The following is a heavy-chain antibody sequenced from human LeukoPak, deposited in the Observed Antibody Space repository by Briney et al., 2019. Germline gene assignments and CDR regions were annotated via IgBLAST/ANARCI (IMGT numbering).Heavy chain of an antibody. V-gene: IGHV3-23*01. CDR2: FSASGGGT. D-gene: IGHD5-18*01. CDR3: AKDSHASAYTYGKPFDY. J-gene: IGHJ4*02. CDR1: GFTFSSYV. Sequence: PGGSLRLSCAASGFTFSSYVMSWVRQSPGKGLEWFSGFSASGGGTYFAESVKGRFTISRDNSKNTLYLQMNSMRADDTAVYYCAKDSHASAYTYGKPFDYWGQGTLVTVSS.